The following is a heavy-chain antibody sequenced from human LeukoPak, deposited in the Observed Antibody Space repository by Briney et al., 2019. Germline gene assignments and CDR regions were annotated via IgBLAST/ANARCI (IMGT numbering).Heavy chain of an antibody. Sequence: ASVKVSCKASGHTSTSYDINWVRQATGQGLEWMGWMNPNNGNTGYAQKFQGRVTMTRSTSISTAYMELSSLRSEDTAVYYCARLASSSWPLYYYYGMDVWGQGTTVTVSS. CDR3: ARLASSSWPLYYYYGMDV. V-gene: IGHV1-8*01. CDR1: GHTSTSYD. D-gene: IGHD6-13*01. J-gene: IGHJ6*02. CDR2: MNPNNGNT.